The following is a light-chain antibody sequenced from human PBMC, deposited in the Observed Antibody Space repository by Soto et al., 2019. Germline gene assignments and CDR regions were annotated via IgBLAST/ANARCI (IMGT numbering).Light chain of an antibody. J-gene: IGKJ2*01. CDR2: WAS. CDR1: QSVLYSSNNKNY. V-gene: IGKV4-1*01. Sequence: DIVMTQSPDSLAVSLGERATINCKSSQSVLYSSNNKNYLAWYQQKPGQPPKLLIYWASTRESGVPDRFNGSGSGTDFILTISSLQAEDVAVYYCQQYFSTPYTFGQGTKLEIK. CDR3: QQYFSTPYT.